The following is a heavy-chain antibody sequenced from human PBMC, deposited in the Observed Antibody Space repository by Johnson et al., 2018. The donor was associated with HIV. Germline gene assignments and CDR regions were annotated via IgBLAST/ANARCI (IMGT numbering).Heavy chain of an antibody. CDR3: ARGGRGSAFDI. Sequence: VQLVESGGGLVKPGGSLRLSCAASGFTFSDYYMSWIRQAPGKGLEWVSVIYSGGSTYYADSVQGRFTISRDNSKNTRYLQMNSLRAEDPAVYYCARGGRGSAFDIWGQGTMVTVSS. J-gene: IGHJ3*02. D-gene: IGHD3-16*01. CDR2: IYSGGST. V-gene: IGHV3-66*01. CDR1: GFTFSDYY.